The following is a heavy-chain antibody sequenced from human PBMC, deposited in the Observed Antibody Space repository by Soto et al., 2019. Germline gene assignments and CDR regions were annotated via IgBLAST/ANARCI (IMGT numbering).Heavy chain of an antibody. CDR3: AKYCGGDCYNVFDI. CDR1: GLTFSSYA. D-gene: IGHD2-21*02. V-gene: IGHV3-23*01. CDR2: ISGSDGTT. Sequence: GSLRLSCAASGLTFSSYAMTWVRQAPGKGLEWVSSISGSDGTTYYADSVKGRFTISRGNSKNTLYLQMNSLRVEDTAMYYCAKYCGGDCYNVFDIWGQGTMVT. J-gene: IGHJ3*02.